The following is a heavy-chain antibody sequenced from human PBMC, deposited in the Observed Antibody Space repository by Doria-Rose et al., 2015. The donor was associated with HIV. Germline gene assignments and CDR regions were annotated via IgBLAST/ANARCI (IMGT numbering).Heavy chain of an antibody. CDR2: IFSDDER. D-gene: IGHD6-13*01. J-gene: IGHJ4*02. CDR3: ARIKSSRWYHKYYFDF. V-gene: IGHV2-26*01. CDR1: GVSLSSPGMG. Sequence: QVTLKESGPVLVKPTETLTLTYTVSGVSLSSPGMGVSWIRQPPGKALEWLANIFSDDERSYKTSLKSRLTISRGTSKSQAVLTMTDMDLVDTATYYCARIKSSRWYHKYYFDFWGQGTLVIVSA.